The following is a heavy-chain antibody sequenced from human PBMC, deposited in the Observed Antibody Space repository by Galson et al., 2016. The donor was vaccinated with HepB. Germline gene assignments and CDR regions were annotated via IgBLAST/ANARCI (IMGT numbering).Heavy chain of an antibody. D-gene: IGHD5-12*01. V-gene: IGHV3-23*01. Sequence: SCAASGFIFSSYAMSWVRQAPGKGLEWVSGLSGSDGSTYYADSVKGRFTTSRDNSKNTLYLQMNSLRAEDTAVYYCAKDWGVATTTHFDYWGQGILVIVSS. J-gene: IGHJ4*02. CDR1: GFIFSSYA. CDR2: LSGSDGST. CDR3: AKDWGVATTTHFDY.